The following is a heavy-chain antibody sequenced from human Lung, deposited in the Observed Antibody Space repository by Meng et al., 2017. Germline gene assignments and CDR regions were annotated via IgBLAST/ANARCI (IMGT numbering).Heavy chain of an antibody. V-gene: IGHV4-30-4*01. CDR3: ARGQKGYFDL. Sequence: VDVQEAGHGLVEPLQTLVLTCTVSGGSISNCNYYWSWIREPPGKGLEWSGNIYHSASNYDNPSLKSRITISVDTSKIQFSLKLSSVTAADTAVYYCARGQKGYFDLWGRGTLVTVSS. J-gene: IGHJ2*01. CDR2: IYHSASN. CDR1: GGSISNCNYY.